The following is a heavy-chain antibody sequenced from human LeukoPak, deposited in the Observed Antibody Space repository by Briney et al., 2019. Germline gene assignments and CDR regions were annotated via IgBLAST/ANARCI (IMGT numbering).Heavy chain of an antibody. Sequence: PSETLSLTCTVSGGSISTYYWSWIRQPPGKGLEWIGYNHYSGSTNYNPSLKSRVTISVDTSKNQFSLRLGSVTAADTAVYYCARMGGYSGYATHWGHGNLVTVSS. D-gene: IGHD5-12*01. CDR2: NHYSGST. CDR3: ARMGGYSGYATH. CDR1: GGSISTYY. V-gene: IGHV4-59*08. J-gene: IGHJ4*01.